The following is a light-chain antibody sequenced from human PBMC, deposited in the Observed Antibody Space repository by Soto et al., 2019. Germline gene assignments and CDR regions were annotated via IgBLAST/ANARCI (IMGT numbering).Light chain of an antibody. Sequence: QSALTQPASGSGSPGQSVTISCTGTTRNVGLYQAISWYQQHPGKAPKLILYEVNQRPSGVCNRFSGSKSGNTASLTISGLQPEDEADYYCCSYASSSTYVFGTGTTVTVL. V-gene: IGLV2-23*02. CDR3: CSYASSSTYV. J-gene: IGLJ1*01. CDR2: EVN. CDR1: TRNVGLYQA.